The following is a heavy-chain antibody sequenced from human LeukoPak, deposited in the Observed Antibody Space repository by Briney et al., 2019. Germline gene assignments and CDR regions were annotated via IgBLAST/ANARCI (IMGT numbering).Heavy chain of an antibody. Sequence: SETLSLTCTVSGGSISSSSYYWGWIRQPPGKGLEWIGTIYYSGDTYYSPSLTSRLTMSVDTSKNQFSLKLSSVTAADTAVYYCARDLLYCNSTNCYGAYFDYWGQGTLVTVSS. CDR3: ARDLLYCNSTNCYGAYFDY. V-gene: IGHV4-39*07. CDR2: IYYSGDT. D-gene: IGHD2-2*01. J-gene: IGHJ4*02. CDR1: GGSISSSSYY.